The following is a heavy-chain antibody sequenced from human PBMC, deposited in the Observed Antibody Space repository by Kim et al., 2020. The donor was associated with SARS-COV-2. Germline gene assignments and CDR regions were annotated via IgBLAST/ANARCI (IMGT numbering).Heavy chain of an antibody. CDR2: IRNSGDEK. CDR1: GLTFSIYV. V-gene: IGHV3-23*01. D-gene: IGHD4-17*01. Sequence: GGSLRLSCAASGLTFSIYVMSWVRQAPGKGLEWVSGIRNSGDEKYYADSVKGRFTISRDNSKNTVYLHMKSLRAEDKAVYYCVKDRDDYGDYAFDYWGQGTLVTVSS. CDR3: VKDRDDYGDYAFDY. J-gene: IGHJ4*02.